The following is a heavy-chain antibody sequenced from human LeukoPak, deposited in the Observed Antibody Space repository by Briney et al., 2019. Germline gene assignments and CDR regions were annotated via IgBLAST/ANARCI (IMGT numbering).Heavy chain of an antibody. CDR1: GFNASITY. Sequence: GGSLSLSSPSSGFNASITYMSRFRQAPGKGLEWVSVIYSGGSTYYADSVKGRFTISRDISNNTLYLQMNSLRAEDTAVYYCAREGDEVDHGYENSGQGTMVAVSS. D-gene: IGHD1-26*01. J-gene: IGHJ3*02. CDR2: IYSGGST. V-gene: IGHV3-53*01. CDR3: AREGDEVDHGYEN.